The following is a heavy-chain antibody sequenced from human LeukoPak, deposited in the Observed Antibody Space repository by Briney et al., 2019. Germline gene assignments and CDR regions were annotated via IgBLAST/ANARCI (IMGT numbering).Heavy chain of an antibody. CDR3: ARGDGYNFFFH. CDR2: IYSGGST. CDR1: WFTVSSNY. J-gene: IGHJ4*02. V-gene: IGHV3-53*01. Sequence: GGSLRLSCAASWFTVSSNYMSWVRQAPGKGLEWVSVIYSGGSTYYADSVKGRFTISRDNSKNTLYLQMNSLRAEDTAVYYCARGDGYNFFFHWGQGTLVTVSS. D-gene: IGHD5-24*01.